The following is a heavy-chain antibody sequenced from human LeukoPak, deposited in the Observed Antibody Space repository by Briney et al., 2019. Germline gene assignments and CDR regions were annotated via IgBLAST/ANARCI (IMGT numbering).Heavy chain of an antibody. CDR3: ARVVGLTGYSSSWYSGYYYYMDV. J-gene: IGHJ6*03. CDR2: SNAYNGNT. D-gene: IGHD6-13*01. CDR1: GYTFINYG. Sequence: GSVKVSCKASGYTFINYGIRWVRQAPGQGQEWRGGSNAYNGNTNYAQTLEARVTMTTDTSTSTAYMELSSLRSEDTAVYYCARVVGLTGYSSSWYSGYYYYMDVWGKGTTVTVSS. V-gene: IGHV1-18*01.